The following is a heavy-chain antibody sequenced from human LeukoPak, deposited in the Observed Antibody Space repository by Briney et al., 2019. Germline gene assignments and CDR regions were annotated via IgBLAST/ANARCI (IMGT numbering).Heavy chain of an antibody. CDR2: IYHSGST. J-gene: IGHJ4*02. Sequence: PSQTLSLTCAVSGGSISSGGYSWSWIRQPPGKGLEWIGYIYHSGSTYYNPSLKSRVTISVDTSKNQFSLKLSSVTAADTAVYYCARDGGPTDYWGQGTLVTVSS. D-gene: IGHD3-16*01. CDR3: ARDGGPTDY. CDR1: GGSISSGGYS. V-gene: IGHV4-30-2*01.